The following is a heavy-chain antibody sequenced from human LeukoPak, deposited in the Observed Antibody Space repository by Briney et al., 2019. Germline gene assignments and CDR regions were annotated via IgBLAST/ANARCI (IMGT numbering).Heavy chain of an antibody. CDR3: ARDTIAADGDIDY. CDR2: ISSDGSRT. Sequence: GGSLRLSCAASGFTFGPYWMHWVRQAPGQGLEWVSLISSDGSRTTYADSVKGRFTISRDNAKNTLYLQMNSLRVEDTAVYYCARDTIAADGDIDYWGQGALVTVSA. J-gene: IGHJ4*02. V-gene: IGHV3-74*03. D-gene: IGHD6-13*01. CDR1: GFTFGPYW.